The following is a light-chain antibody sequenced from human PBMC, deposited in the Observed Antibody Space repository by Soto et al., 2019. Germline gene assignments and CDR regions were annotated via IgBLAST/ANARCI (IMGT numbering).Light chain of an antibody. CDR2: GAS. CDR3: QPYGSSPYT. V-gene: IGKV3-20*01. J-gene: IGKJ2*01. CDR1: QSVSSSY. Sequence: EIVLTQSPGTLSLSPGERATLSCRASQSVSSSYLAWYQQKPGQAPRLLIYGASSRATGIPDRFSGSGSGTDFPLTISRLAPEDFAVYYCQPYGSSPYTFGQGTKLEIK.